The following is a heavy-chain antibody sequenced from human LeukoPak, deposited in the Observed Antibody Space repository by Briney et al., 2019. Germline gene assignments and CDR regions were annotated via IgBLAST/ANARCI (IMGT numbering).Heavy chain of an antibody. Sequence: PSETLSLTCTVSGDSISSSSYYWGWIRQPPGKGLEWIGSVYSRGGTYYNPSLKSRVTISVDTSKNLFSLKLNSVTAADTAVYYCARSGTYTGRYFQHWGQGTLVTVSS. CDR3: ARSGTYTGRYFQH. J-gene: IGHJ1*01. D-gene: IGHD1-26*01. V-gene: IGHV4-39*07. CDR2: VYSRGGT. CDR1: GDSISSSSYY.